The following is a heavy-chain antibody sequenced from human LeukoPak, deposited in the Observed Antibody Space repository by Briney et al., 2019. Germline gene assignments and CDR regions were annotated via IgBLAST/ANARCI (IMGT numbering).Heavy chain of an antibody. CDR1: GGSISTSNYY. CDR2: IYYGGNS. Sequence: KPSETLSLTCTVSGGSISTSNYYWGWIRQPPGKGLEWIGSIYYGGNSYYNPSLKSRVTIPVDTYKNQFSLKLTSVTAADTAVYYCASGLFPTYRGTYLVVSGNDYWGQGTLVTVSS. D-gene: IGHD1-26*01. J-gene: IGHJ4*02. V-gene: IGHV4-39*01. CDR3: ASGLFPTYRGTYLVVSGNDY.